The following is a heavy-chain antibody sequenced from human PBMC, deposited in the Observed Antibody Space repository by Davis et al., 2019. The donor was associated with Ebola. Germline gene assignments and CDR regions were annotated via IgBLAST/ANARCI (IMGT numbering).Heavy chain of an antibody. CDR1: GFSLSTTGVG. Sequence: SGPTLVKPTQTLTLTCTFSGFSLSTTGVGVGWIRQPPGKALEWLALIYWDNDKRYSPSLKSRLTITKDTSENQVVLTMTNMDPVDTGTYYCAHRLVGSSNSWDGGALDYWGQGTLVTVSS. V-gene: IGHV2-5*02. CDR2: IYWDNDK. J-gene: IGHJ4*02. CDR3: AHRLVGSSNSWDGGALDY. D-gene: IGHD6-13*01.